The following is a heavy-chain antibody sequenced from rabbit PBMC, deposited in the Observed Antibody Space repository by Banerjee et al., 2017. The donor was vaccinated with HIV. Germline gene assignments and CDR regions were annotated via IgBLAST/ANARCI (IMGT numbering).Heavy chain of an antibody. D-gene: IGHD4-1*01. CDR3: ARDLAGVIGWNFNL. Sequence: QEQLEESGGDLVKPEGSLTITCTASGFSFSNKYVMCWVRQAPGKGLEWIACIYAGSSDSTYYASWAKGRFTISSTSSTTVTLQMTSLTAADTATYFCARDLAGVIGWNFNLWGPGTLVTVS. V-gene: IGHV1S45*01. CDR2: IYAGSSDST. CDR1: GFSFSNKYV. J-gene: IGHJ4*01.